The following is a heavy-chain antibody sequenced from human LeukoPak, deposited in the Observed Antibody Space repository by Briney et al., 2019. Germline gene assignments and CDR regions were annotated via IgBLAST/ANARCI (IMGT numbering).Heavy chain of an antibody. D-gene: IGHD3-10*01. CDR1: GYTFTSYG. CDR3: ARSSNAPGLGSYLNYYYYYLDV. Sequence: ASVKVSCKASGYTFTSYGISWVRQAPGQGLEWMGWISAYNGNTNYAQKLQGRVTMTTDTSTSTAYMELRSLRSDDTAVYYCARSSNAPGLGSYLNYYYYYLDVWGKGTTVTISS. J-gene: IGHJ6*03. V-gene: IGHV1-18*01. CDR2: ISAYNGNT.